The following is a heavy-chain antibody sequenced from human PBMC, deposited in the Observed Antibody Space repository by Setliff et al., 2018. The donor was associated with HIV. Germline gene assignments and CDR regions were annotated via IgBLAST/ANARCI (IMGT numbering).Heavy chain of an antibody. D-gene: IGHD2-8*01. J-gene: IGHJ6*03. V-gene: IGHV4-39*07. Sequence: SETLSLTCIVSRGSISSTSHYWGWVRQSPGRRLEWIGSIYYSGRTYYNPSLKSRVTMSVDTSTNQFSLDLTSVTAADTAVYFCAGEIAPAARLPNVGGPPPPGYYHYMDVWGKGTTGTVSS. CDR3: AGEIAPAARLPNVGGPPPPGYYHYMDV. CDR1: RGSISSTSHY. CDR2: IYYSGRT.